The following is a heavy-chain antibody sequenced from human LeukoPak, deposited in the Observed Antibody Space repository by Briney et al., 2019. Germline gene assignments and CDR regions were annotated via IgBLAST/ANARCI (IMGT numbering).Heavy chain of an antibody. D-gene: IGHD3-3*01. CDR3: ASYDFWSGYYTGLPDY. CDR1: GFTFSSYS. J-gene: IGHJ4*02. Sequence: PGGSLRLSCAASGFTFSSYSMNWVRQAPGKGLEWVSSISSSSSYIYYADSVKGRFTISRDNAKNSLYLQMNSLGAEDTAVYYCASYDFWSGYYTGLPDYWGQGTLVTVSS. V-gene: IGHV3-21*01. CDR2: ISSSSSYI.